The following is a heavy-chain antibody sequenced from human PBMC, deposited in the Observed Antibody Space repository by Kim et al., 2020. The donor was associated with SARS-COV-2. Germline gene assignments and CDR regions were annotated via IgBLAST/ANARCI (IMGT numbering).Heavy chain of an antibody. CDR1: GGSISSYY. D-gene: IGHD3-22*01. CDR2: IYTSGST. V-gene: IGHV4-4*07. J-gene: IGHJ4*02. CDR3: ARISPLSHDSSGWFDY. Sequence: SETLSLTCTVSGGSISSYYWSWIRQPAGKGLEWIGRIYTSGSTNYNPSLKSRVTMSVDTTKNQFSLKLSSVTAADTAVYYCARISPLSHDSSGWFDYWGQGNLVTVSS.